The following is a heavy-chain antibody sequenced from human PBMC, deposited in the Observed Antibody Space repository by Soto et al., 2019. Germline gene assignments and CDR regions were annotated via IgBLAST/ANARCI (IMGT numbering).Heavy chain of an antibody. Sequence: PSETLSLTCAVSGGSISSGGYSWSWIRQPPGKGLEWIGYIYYSGSTNYNPSLKSRVTISVDTSKNQFSLKLSSVTAADTAVYYCARDRGEWNDDWFDPWGQGTLVTVSS. V-gene: IGHV4-61*08. D-gene: IGHD1-1*01. J-gene: IGHJ5*02. CDR3: ARDRGEWNDDWFDP. CDR2: IYYSGST. CDR1: GGSISSGGYS.